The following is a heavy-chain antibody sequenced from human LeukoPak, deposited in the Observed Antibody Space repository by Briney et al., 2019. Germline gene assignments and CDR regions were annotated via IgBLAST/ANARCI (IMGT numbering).Heavy chain of an antibody. Sequence: SETLSLTCTVSGGSISSSSYYWGWIRQPPGKGLEWIGYIYYSGSTYYNPSLKSRVTISVDTSKNQFSLKLSSVTAADTAVYYCASRITIFGANDYWGQGTLVTVSS. V-gene: IGHV4-30-4*08. CDR2: IYYSGST. CDR1: GGSISSSSYY. CDR3: ASRITIFGANDY. J-gene: IGHJ4*02. D-gene: IGHD3-3*01.